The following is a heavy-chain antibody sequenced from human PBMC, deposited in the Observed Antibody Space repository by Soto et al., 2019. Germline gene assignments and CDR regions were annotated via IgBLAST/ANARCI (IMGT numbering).Heavy chain of an antibody. CDR1: GYTFTNYW. CDR3: ARSDSSSWPTPFDY. J-gene: IGHJ4*02. CDR2: IYPGDSDT. D-gene: IGHD6-13*01. V-gene: IGHV5-51*01. Sequence: GESLKISCKGSGYTFTNYWIGWVRQMPGKGPEWMGIIYPGDSDTKYNPSFQGQVTISADKSITTTYLQWSSLKASDTAMYYCARSDSSSWPTPFDYWGQGTLVTVPQ.